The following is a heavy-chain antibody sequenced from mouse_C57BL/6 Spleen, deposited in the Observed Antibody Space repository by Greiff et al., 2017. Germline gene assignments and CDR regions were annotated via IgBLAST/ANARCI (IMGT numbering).Heavy chain of an antibody. D-gene: IGHD1-1*01. Sequence: QVQLQQSGAELVRPGTSVTVSCKASGYAFTNYLIAWVKQRPGQGLEWIGVINPGSGGTNYNEKFKGKATLTADKSSSTADMQLSSLTSEDSAVYFCARDGSSYWYFDVWGTGTTVTVSS. J-gene: IGHJ1*03. CDR2: INPGSGGT. CDR1: GYAFTNYL. CDR3: ARDGSSYWYFDV. V-gene: IGHV1-54*01.